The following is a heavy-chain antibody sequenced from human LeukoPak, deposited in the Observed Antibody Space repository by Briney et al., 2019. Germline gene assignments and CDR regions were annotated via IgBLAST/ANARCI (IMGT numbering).Heavy chain of an antibody. J-gene: IGHJ1*01. V-gene: IGHV1-2*02. CDR3: ARVKRNYPLDQYFQH. CDR2: INPNSGGT. D-gene: IGHD1-7*01. CDR1: GYTFTGYY. Sequence: GASVEVSCKASGYTFTGYYMHWVRQAPGQGLEWMGWINPNSGGTNYAQKFQGRVTMTRDTSISTAYMELSRLRSDDTAVYYCARVKRNYPLDQYFQHWGQGTLVTVSS.